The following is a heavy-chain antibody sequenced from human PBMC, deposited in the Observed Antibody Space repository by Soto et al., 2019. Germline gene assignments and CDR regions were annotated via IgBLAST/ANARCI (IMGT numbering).Heavy chain of an antibody. CDR2: IKQDGSEE. CDR1: GFTFSSYW. D-gene: IGHD6-6*01. Sequence: VSLRLSCAASGFTFSSYWMSWFRQAPGKGLEWVANIKQDGSEENYVDSVKGRFTISRDNAKNALYLQMNSLRVEDTAVYYCAREIAARLWGKGTTVTVSS. J-gene: IGHJ6*04. V-gene: IGHV3-7*01. CDR3: AREIAARL.